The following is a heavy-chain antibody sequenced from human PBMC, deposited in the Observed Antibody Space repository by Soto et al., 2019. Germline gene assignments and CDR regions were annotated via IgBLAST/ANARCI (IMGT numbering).Heavy chain of an antibody. CDR3: ARGVDLD. CDR2: IDPDTGDK. J-gene: IGHJ3*01. D-gene: IGHD3-3*01. V-gene: IGHV3-7*01. Sequence: PGGSLRLSCAGSGFSFNTSWLSWVRQPPGKGLEWVANIDPDTGDKYYADSVKGRVTVSRDNAKKSLYLQMNSLRAEDTAMYYCARGVDLDWGQGTMVTVSS. CDR1: GFSFNTSW.